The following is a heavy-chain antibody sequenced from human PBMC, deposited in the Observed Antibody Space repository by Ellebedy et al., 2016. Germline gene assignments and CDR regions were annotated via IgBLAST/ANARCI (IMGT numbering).Heavy chain of an antibody. J-gene: IGHJ3*02. CDR1: QYSFISYW. V-gene: IGHV5-51*01. D-gene: IGHD2-21*02. CDR3: ARQRRERTADDGFDI. Sequence: GESLKISCKGSQYSFISYWIGWVRQMPGKGLEWMGIIYPGDSDTRYSPSFQGQVTISADKSINTAYLQWSSLKASDTAIYYCARQRRERTADDGFDIWGQGTMVTISS. CDR2: IYPGDSDT.